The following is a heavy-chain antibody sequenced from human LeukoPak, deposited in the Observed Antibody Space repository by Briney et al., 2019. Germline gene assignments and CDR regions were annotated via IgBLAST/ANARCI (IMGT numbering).Heavy chain of an antibody. CDR3: ARVEYNWNDPDY. D-gene: IGHD1-1*01. Sequence: GGSLRLSCAASGFTFNTYTMNWVRQAPGKGLEWISYLSSGSDSIFYADSVKGRFTISRDNAKNSLYLQMNSLRAEDTAVYYCARVEYNWNDPDYWGQGTLVTVSS. CDR2: LSSGSDSI. V-gene: IGHV3-48*04. CDR1: GFTFNTYT. J-gene: IGHJ4*02.